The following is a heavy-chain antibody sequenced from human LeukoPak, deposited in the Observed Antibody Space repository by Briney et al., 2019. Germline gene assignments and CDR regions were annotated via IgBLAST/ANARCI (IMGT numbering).Heavy chain of an antibody. CDR3: AREGPWYDGNTGNAFDI. Sequence: SVKVSCKASGGTFSSHGISWVRQAPGQGLEWMGRIIPIFDTSNYAQRFQGRVTITADESTSTAYMELSSLRSEDTAVYYCAREGPWYDGNTGNAFDIWGQGAMVTVSS. CDR1: GGTFSSHG. J-gene: IGHJ3*02. CDR2: IIPIFDTS. D-gene: IGHD4-23*01. V-gene: IGHV1-69*13.